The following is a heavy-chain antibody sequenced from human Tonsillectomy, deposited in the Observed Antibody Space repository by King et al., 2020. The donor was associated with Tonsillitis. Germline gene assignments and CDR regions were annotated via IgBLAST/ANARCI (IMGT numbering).Heavy chain of an antibody. J-gene: IGHJ4*02. CDR3: ARGDVSSGWYDSDYFDY. D-gene: IGHD6-19*01. CDR2: ISVSSSYI. Sequence: VQLVESGGGLVKPGGSLRLSCAASGFTFSSYSMNWVRQAPGKGLEWVSSISVSSSYIYYADSVKGRFTISRDNAKNSLYLQMNSLRAEDTAVYYCARGDVSSGWYDSDYFDYWGQGTVVTVSS. CDR1: GFTFSSYS. V-gene: IGHV3-21*01.